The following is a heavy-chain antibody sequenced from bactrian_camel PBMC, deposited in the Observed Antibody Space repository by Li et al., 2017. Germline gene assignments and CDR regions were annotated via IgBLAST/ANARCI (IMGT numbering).Heavy chain of an antibody. CDR2: FFVDALSP. CDR1: GYTRKQNLC. J-gene: IGHJ4*01. CDR3: AAVPLADPASGAFCYTDVFSGYDN. Sequence: HVQLVESGGGSVQAGGSLRLSCTVHGYTRKQNLCLGWFRQAPGKEREEAATFFVDALSPYYAFFVMGRFIISQIVANSTHLEMNSLKLEDSAIYFCAAVPLADPASGAFCYTDVFSGYDNWGQGTQVTVS. V-gene: IGHV3S63*01. D-gene: IGHD1*01.